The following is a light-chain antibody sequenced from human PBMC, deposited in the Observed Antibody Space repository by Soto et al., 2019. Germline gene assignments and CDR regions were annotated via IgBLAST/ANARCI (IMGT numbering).Light chain of an antibody. V-gene: IGKV1-39*01. J-gene: IGKJ4*01. Sequence: DIPMTQSQSSLSASVGDRVTITGRASQSISTYLSWYQQKPGKDPNLLIYTASSLQSGVQSRFSGSGSGTEFTLTISSLQPEDFAIYYCEQRYSTPQVTFGGGTKVEIK. CDR2: TAS. CDR3: EQRYSTPQVT. CDR1: QSISTY.